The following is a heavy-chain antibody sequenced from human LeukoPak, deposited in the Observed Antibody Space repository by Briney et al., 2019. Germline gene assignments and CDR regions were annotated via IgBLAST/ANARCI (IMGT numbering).Heavy chain of an antibody. CDR2: INHSGST. Sequence: SETLSLTCAVYGGSFSGYYWSWIRQPPGKGLEWIGEINHSGSTNYNPSLKSRVTISVDTSKNQFSLKLSSVTAADTAVYYCARHRTRGYCSSTSCYFYYFDYWGQGTLVTVSS. D-gene: IGHD2-2*01. CDR3: ARHRTRGYCSSTSCYFYYFDY. CDR1: GGSFSGYY. J-gene: IGHJ4*02. V-gene: IGHV4-34*01.